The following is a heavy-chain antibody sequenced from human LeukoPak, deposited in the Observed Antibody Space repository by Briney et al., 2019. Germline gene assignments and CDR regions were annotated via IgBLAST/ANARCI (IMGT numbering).Heavy chain of an antibody. Sequence: SETLSLTCRVSGPSVSNYYWSWIRQSPGKGLEWIGFFHYSGSTNYNPSLNSRVTTSIDTSMNQLSLTLVSVTAADTAVYFCARHHDGGPKLRLDFWGLGVLVTVSS. D-gene: IGHD2-15*01. V-gene: IGHV4-59*08. CDR1: GPSVSNYY. J-gene: IGHJ4*02. CDR3: ARHHDGGPKLRLDF. CDR2: FHYSGST.